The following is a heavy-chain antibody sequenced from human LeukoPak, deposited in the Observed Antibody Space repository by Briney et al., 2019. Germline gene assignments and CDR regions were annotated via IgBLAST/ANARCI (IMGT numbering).Heavy chain of an antibody. CDR2: IVPIFGTA. V-gene: IGHV1-69*05. CDR1: GGTFSSYA. Sequence: SVKVSCKASGGTFSSYAISWVRQAPGQGLEWMGGIVPIFGTANYAQKFQGRVTITTDESTSTAYMELSSLRSEDTAVYYCARGGGDYYYYYMDVWGKGTTVTVSS. CDR3: ARGGGDYYYYYMDV. J-gene: IGHJ6*03. D-gene: IGHD2-21*01.